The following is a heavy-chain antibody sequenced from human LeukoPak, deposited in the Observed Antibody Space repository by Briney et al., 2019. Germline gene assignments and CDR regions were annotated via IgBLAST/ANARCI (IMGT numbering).Heavy chain of an antibody. Sequence: SGTLSLTCAVSGGSISSSNWWSWVRQPPGKGLEWIGEIYHSGSTNYNPSLKSRVTISVDKSKNQFSLKLSSVTAADTAVYYCARVGYSGYDRNLNWFDPWGQGTLVTVSS. J-gene: IGHJ5*02. D-gene: IGHD5-12*01. CDR2: IYHSGST. CDR3: ARVGYSGYDRNLNWFDP. CDR1: GGSISSSNW. V-gene: IGHV4-4*02.